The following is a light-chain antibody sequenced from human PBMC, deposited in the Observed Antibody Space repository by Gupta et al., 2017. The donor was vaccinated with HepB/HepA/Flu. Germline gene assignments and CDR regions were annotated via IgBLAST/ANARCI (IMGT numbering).Light chain of an antibody. J-gene: IGKJ2*01. CDR2: GAS. CDR3: QQYGSSPHT. CDR1: QSVSSSY. V-gene: IGKV3-20*01. Sequence: EIVLTQSPGTLSLSSGERATLSCRASQSVSSSYLAWYQQKPGQAPRLLIYGASSRATGIPDRFSGSGSGTDFTLTISRLEPEDFAVYYCQQYGSSPHTFGQGTXLEIK.